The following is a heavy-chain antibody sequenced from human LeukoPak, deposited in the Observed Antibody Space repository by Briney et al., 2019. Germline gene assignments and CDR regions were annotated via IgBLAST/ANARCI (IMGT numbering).Heavy chain of an antibody. D-gene: IGHD4-17*01. J-gene: IGHJ4*02. V-gene: IGHV4-30-2*01. Sequence: SETLSLTCTVSGGSISSYSWSWIRQPPGKGLEWIGYIYHSGSTYYNPSLKSRVTISVDRSKNQFSLKLSSVTAADTAVYYCARGGTTVTPIDYWGQGTLVTVSS. CDR2: IYHSGST. CDR1: GGSISSYS. CDR3: ARGGTTVTPIDY.